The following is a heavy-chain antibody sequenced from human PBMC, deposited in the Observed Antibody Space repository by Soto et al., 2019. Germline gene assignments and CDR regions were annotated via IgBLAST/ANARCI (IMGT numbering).Heavy chain of an antibody. Sequence: PSETLSLTCTVSGGSVSSGSYYWSWIRQPPGKGLEWIGYIYYSGSTNYNPSLKCRATISVDTSKNQFSLKLSSVTAADTAVYYCAREYSSSSSFDYWGHGTLVTVSS. D-gene: IGHD6-6*01. CDR1: GGSVSSGSYY. V-gene: IGHV4-61*01. CDR3: AREYSSSSSFDY. J-gene: IGHJ4*01. CDR2: IYYSGST.